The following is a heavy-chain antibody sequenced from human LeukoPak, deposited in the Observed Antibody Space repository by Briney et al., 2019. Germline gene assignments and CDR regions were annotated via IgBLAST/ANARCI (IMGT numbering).Heavy chain of an antibody. CDR3: AREGHTAMAKTPFDY. V-gene: IGHV4-4*07. CDR2: IYTSGST. D-gene: IGHD5-18*01. Sequence: SETLSLTCAVYGGSFSGYYWSWIRQPAGKGLEWIGRIYTSGSTNYNPSLKSRVTMSVDTSKNQFSLKLSSVTAADTAVYYCAREGHTAMAKTPFDYWGQGTLVTVSS. J-gene: IGHJ4*02. CDR1: GGSFSGYY.